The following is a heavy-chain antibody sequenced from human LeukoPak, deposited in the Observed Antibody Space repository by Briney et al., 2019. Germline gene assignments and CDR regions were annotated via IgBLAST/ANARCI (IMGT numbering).Heavy chain of an antibody. CDR1: GFTFSSYA. CDR2: ISGSGGST. CDR3: AKVGGDCSSTRWYLISGPNDY. V-gene: IGHV3-23*01. D-gene: IGHD2-2*01. J-gene: IGHJ4*02. Sequence: GGSLRLSRAASGFTFSSYAMSWVRQAPGKGLEWVSAISGSGGSTYYADSVKGRFTISRDNSKNTLYLQMNSLKAEDTAVYYWAKVGGDCSSTRWYLISGPNDYWGQGTLVTVSS.